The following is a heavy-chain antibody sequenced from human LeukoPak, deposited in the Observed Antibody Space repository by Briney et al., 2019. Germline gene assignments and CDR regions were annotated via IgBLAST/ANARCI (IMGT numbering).Heavy chain of an antibody. V-gene: IGHV1-2*04. CDR1: GYTFTDYY. CDR3: ARDRHYGSGSYYYGMDV. D-gene: IGHD3-10*01. CDR2: INPNSGGT. Sequence: ASVKVSCTASGYTFTDYYIHWVRQAPGQGLEWMGWINPNSGGTNYAQKFQGWVTMTRDTSISTAYMELSRLRSDDTAVYYCARDRHYGSGSYYYGMDVWGKGTTVTASS. J-gene: IGHJ6*04.